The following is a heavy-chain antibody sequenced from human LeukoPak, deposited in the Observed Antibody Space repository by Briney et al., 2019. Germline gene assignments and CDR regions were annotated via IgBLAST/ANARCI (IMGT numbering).Heavy chain of an antibody. V-gene: IGHV4-34*01. Sequence: SETLSLTCAVYGGSFSGYYWSWIRQPPGKGLEWIGEINHSGSTNYNPSLKSRVTISVDTSKNQLSLKLSSVTAADTAVYYCARWARYCSSTSCYYPNWFDPWGQGTLVTVSS. CDR1: GGSFSGYY. CDR3: ARWARYCSSTSCYYPNWFDP. CDR2: INHSGST. D-gene: IGHD2-2*01. J-gene: IGHJ5*02.